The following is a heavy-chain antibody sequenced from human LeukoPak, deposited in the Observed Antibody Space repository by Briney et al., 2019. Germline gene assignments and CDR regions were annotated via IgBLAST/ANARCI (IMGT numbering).Heavy chain of an antibody. J-gene: IGHJ6*03. CDR3: AKLKRPYGSGSYYKVEYYYYYMDV. Sequence: PGGSLRLSCAASGFTFSSYAMSWVRQAPGKGLEWVSAISGSGGSTYYADSVKGRFTISRDNSKNTLYLQMNSLRAEDTAVYYCAKLKRPYGSGSYYKVEYYYYYMDVWGKGTTVTVSS. CDR2: ISGSGGST. V-gene: IGHV3-23*01. D-gene: IGHD3-10*01. CDR1: GFTFSSYA.